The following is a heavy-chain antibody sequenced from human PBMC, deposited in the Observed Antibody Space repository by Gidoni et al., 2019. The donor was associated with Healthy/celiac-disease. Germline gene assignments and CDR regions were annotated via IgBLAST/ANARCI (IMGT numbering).Heavy chain of an antibody. Sequence: QLQLQESGPGLVTPSETLSLTCTVSGGSISSSSYYWGWIRQPPGKGLEWIGSIYYSGSTYYNPSLKSRVTISVDTSKNQFSLKLSSVTAADTAVYYCARGGGCSSTSCFRAGGYYYYYMDVWGKGTTVTVSS. J-gene: IGHJ6*03. D-gene: IGHD2-2*01. V-gene: IGHV4-39*01. CDR3: ARGGGCSSTSCFRAGGYYYYYMDV. CDR1: GGSISSSSYY. CDR2: IYYSGST.